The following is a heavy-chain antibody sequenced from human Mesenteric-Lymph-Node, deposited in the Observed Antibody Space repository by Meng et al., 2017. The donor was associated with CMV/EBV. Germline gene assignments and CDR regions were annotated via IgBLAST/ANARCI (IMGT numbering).Heavy chain of an antibody. Sequence: ESLKISCAASGFTVSSNYMSWIRQPPGKGLEWIGSIYYSGSTYYNPSLKSRVTISVDTSKNQFSLKLSSVTAADTAVYYCARSIPLKFDPWGQGTLVTVSS. J-gene: IGHJ5*02. CDR3: ARSIPLKFDP. CDR2: IYYSGST. CDR1: GFTVSSNY. V-gene: IGHV4-39*07.